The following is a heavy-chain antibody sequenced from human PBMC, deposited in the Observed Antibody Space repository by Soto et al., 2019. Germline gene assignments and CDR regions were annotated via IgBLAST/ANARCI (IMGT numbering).Heavy chain of an antibody. D-gene: IGHD6-19*01. CDR3: ARSIAVAGLDY. Sequence: GGSLRLSCATSGFSFSTYAIHWVRQAPGKGLDWVAVISNDGSKRYYAQSVKGRFTISRDNSNNTVDLQMNSLRAEDTALYYCARSIAVAGLDYWGPGTQVTVSS. V-gene: IGHV3-30-3*01. CDR1: GFSFSTYA. J-gene: IGHJ4*02. CDR2: ISNDGSKR.